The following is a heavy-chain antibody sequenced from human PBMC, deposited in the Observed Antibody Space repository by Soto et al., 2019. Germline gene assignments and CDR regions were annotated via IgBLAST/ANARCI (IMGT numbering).Heavy chain of an antibody. CDR3: ARVWTTVTNWFDP. V-gene: IGHV4-59*01. D-gene: IGHD4-17*01. CDR1: GGSISSYY. Sequence: SETLSLTCTVSGGSISSYYWSWIRQPPGKGLEWIGYIYYSGSTNYNPSLKSRVTISVDRSKNQFSLKLSSVTAADTAVYYCARVWTTVTNWFDPWGQGTLVTVSS. CDR2: IYYSGST. J-gene: IGHJ5*02.